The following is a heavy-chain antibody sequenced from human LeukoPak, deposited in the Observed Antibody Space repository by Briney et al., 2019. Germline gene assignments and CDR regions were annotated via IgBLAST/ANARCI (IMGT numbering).Heavy chain of an antibody. Sequence: GASVKVSCKASGYTFTSYYMHWVRQAPGQGLEWMGIINPSGGSTSYAQKFQGRVTMTRDTSTSTVYMELSSLRSEDTAVYYCARDISRLGDSSGDYYYYYGMDVWGQGTTVTVSS. CDR2: INPSGGST. J-gene: IGHJ6*02. V-gene: IGHV1-46*01. CDR3: ARDISRLGDSSGDYYYYYGMDV. D-gene: IGHD3-22*01. CDR1: GYTFTSYY.